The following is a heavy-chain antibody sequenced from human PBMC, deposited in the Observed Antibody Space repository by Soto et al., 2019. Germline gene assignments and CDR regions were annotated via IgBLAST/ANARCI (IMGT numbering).Heavy chain of an antibody. J-gene: IGHJ5*02. V-gene: IGHV4-31*03. CDR2: IYVTGAV. CDR3: ARLRIATNNYKWFDP. CDR1: GAALNSGNYY. D-gene: IGHD2-21*01. Sequence: SETLSLTCSVSGAALNSGNYYWSLIRQVPGKGLEWIGHIYVTGAVDYNPSLRDRITISQDTSERQFSLNLRLVTAADTAVYYCARLRIATNNYKWFDPWGQGTLVT.